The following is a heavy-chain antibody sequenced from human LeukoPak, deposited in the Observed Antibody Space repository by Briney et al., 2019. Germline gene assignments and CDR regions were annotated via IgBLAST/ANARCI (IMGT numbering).Heavy chain of an antibody. CDR2: ISGSGGST. CDR1: GFTVTDYA. CDR3: AKDMQTWPRFPDY. D-gene: IGHD5-12*01. Sequence: GGSLRLSCAASGFTVTDYAMTWIRQSPGKGLEWVSAISGSGGSTYYADSVKGRFTISRDNPKNTLYLQMNGLRVEDAAVYCAKDMQTWPRFPDYWGQGTLVTVSS. V-gene: IGHV3-23*01. J-gene: IGHJ4*02.